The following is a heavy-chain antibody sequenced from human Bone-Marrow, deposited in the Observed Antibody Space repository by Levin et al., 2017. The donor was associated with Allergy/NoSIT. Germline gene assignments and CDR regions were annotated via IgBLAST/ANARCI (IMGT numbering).Heavy chain of an antibody. D-gene: IGHD2-21*01. CDR3: AKSRGGDSTYYYYYGMDV. V-gene: IGHV4-39*01. CDR1: GGSISTSNHY. J-gene: IGHJ6*02. Sequence: KASETLSLTCTVSGGSISTSNHYWDWIRQPPGKGLEWIGNIYYSGSTYYNPSLKSRVTISVDTSTNKLSLKLSSVSAADTAVYYCAKSRGGDSTYYYYYGMDVWGQGTTVTVSS. CDR2: IYYSGST.